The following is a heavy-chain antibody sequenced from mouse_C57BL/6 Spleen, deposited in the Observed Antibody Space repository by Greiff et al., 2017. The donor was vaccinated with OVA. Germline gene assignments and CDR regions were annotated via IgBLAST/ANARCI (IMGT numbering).Heavy chain of an antibody. J-gene: IGHJ3*01. Sequence: VKLQESGPELVKPGASVKISCKASGYAFSSSWMNWVKQRPGKGLEWIGRIYPGDGDTNYNGKFKGKATLTADKSSSTAYMQLSSLTSENSAVYFCARSGYDYDVLWFAYWGQGTLVTVSA. D-gene: IGHD2-4*01. V-gene: IGHV1-82*01. CDR1: GYAFSSSW. CDR2: IYPGDGDT. CDR3: ARSGYDYDVLWFAY.